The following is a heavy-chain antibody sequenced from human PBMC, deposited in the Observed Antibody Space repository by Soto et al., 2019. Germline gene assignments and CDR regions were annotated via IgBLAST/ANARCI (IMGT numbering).Heavy chain of an antibody. V-gene: IGHV4-39*01. D-gene: IGHD6-13*01. CDR2: IYYSGST. J-gene: IGHJ6*03. CDR1: GGSISSSSYY. Sequence: SETPSLTCTVSGGSISSSSYYWGWIRQPPGKGLEWIGSIYYSGSTYYNPSLKSRVTISVDTSKNQFSLKLSSVTAADTAVYYCARSGSYSSSWYYYYMDVWGKGTTVT. CDR3: ARSGSYSSSWYYYYMDV.